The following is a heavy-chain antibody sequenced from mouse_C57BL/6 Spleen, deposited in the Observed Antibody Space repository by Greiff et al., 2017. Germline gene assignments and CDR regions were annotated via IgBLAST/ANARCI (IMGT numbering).Heavy chain of an antibody. D-gene: IGHD2-2*01. J-gene: IGHJ2*01. Sequence: VQLQQPGAELVKPGASVKMSCKASGYTFTSYWMHWVKQRPGQGLEWIGMIHPSSGSTNYNEKFKRKATLTVDKSSSTAYMQLSSLTSEDSAVCNYDRTRSGYGYDDWGQGTTLTVSS. V-gene: IGHV1-64*01. CDR2: IHPSSGST. CDR3: DRTRSGYGYDD. CDR1: GYTFTSYW.